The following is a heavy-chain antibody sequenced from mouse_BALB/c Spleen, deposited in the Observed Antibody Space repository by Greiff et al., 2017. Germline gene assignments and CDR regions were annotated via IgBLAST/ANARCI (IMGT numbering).Heavy chain of an antibody. Sequence: EVQVVESGGGLVQPGGSLKLSCAASGFTFSSYGMSWVRQTPDKRLELVATINSNGGSTYYPDSVKGRFTISRDNAKNTLYLQMSSLKSEDTAMYYCARSRYDGYFDDWGAGTTVTVSA. CDR2: INSNGGST. CDR3: ARSRYDGYFDD. J-gene: IGHJ1*01. V-gene: IGHV5-6-3*01. CDR1: GFTFSSYG. D-gene: IGHD2-14*01.